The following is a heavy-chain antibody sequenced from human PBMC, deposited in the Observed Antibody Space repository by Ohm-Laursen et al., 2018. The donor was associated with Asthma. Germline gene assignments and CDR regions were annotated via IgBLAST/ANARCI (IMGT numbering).Heavy chain of an antibody. CDR3: ARIGPEWELPGRGYSLHH. CDR2: ISTASTFI. CDR1: GYTFSRYS. D-gene: IGHD1-26*01. J-gene: IGHJ1*01. V-gene: IGHV3-21*01. Sequence: GSLRLSCSASGYTFSRYSIHWVRQVPGKGLEWVASISTASTFIYYADSVRGRFTTSRDNAKNSVYLQMNSLRADDTALYYCARIGPEWELPGRGYSLHHWGEGTLVTVSS.